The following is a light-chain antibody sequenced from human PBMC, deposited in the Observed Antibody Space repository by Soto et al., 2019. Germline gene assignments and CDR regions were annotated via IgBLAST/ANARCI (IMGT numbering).Light chain of an antibody. V-gene: IGKV3D-15*01. CDR1: QSISNN. CDR2: RAS. CDR3: QQYNNWPAIT. Sequence: EIVMTQSPATLSVSPGERAALSCRASQSISNNLALYQHKPGQAPRPLIYRASTRVTGIPARFSGSGSGTEFTLTISSLQSEDFAVYYCQQYNNWPAITFGQGTRLEIK. J-gene: IGKJ5*01.